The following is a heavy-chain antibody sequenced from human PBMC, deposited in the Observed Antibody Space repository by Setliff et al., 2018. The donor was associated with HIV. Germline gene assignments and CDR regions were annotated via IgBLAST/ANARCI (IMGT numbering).Heavy chain of an antibody. CDR2: ISTYNGRT. J-gene: IGHJ3*02. CDR3: ARGFSRWYGAFDM. V-gene: IGHV1-18*01. Sequence: ASVKVSCKASGCNFNSFGINWVRQAPGQGLEWMGWISTYNGRTDYVQKLQDRVTMTTDTYTSTAYMDLRSLISDDTAVYYCARGFSRWYGAFDMWGQGTVVTVSS. CDR1: GCNFNSFG. D-gene: IGHD6-13*01.